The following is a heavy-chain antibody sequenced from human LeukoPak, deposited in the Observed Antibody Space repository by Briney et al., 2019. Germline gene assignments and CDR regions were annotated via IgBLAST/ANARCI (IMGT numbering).Heavy chain of an antibody. Sequence: GGSLRLSCAASGFTFSSYEMNWVRQAPGKGLEWVSYISSSGDTIYYADSVKGRFTISRDNTKNSLYLQMNSLRAEDAAVYYCARERGYSGYDYFIDSPSDSWGQGTLVTVSS. CDR3: ARERGYSGYDYFIDSPSDS. J-gene: IGHJ4*02. CDR1: GFTFSSYE. D-gene: IGHD5-12*01. V-gene: IGHV3-48*03. CDR2: ISSSGDTI.